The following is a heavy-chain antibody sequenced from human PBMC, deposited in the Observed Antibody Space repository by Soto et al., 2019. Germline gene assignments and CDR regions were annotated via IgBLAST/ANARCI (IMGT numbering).Heavy chain of an antibody. V-gene: IGHV1-18*01. CDR1: GYTFTSYG. J-gene: IGHJ2*01. CDR2: ISAYNGNT. Sequence: QVQLVQSGAEVKKPGASVKVSCKASGYTFTSYGISWVRQAPGQGLEWMGWISAYNGNTNNAQKLQGRVTMTTDTSTSTAYMELRSLRSDDTAVYYCAGDIAVAGTDWYFDLWGRGTLVTVSS. CDR3: AGDIAVAGTDWYFDL. D-gene: IGHD6-19*01.